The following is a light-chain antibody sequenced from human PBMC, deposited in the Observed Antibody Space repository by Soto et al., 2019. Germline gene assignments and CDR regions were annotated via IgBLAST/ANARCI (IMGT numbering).Light chain of an antibody. CDR1: TSDIGHYNY. CDR2: EVS. V-gene: IGLV2-14*01. J-gene: IGLJ1*01. CDR3: SSYTRNSTYV. Sequence: QSVLTQPASVSGSPGQSITISCTGTTSDIGHYNYVSWYQQYPGKAPKLFIYEVSNRPSGVSNRFSGSKSGNTASLTISGLQPEDEADYYCSSYTRNSTYVFGTGTKVTV.